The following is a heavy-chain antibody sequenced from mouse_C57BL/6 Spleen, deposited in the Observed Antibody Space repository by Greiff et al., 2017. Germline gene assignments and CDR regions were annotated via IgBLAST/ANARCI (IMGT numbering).Heavy chain of an antibody. J-gene: IGHJ2*01. CDR3: ARLQLGGGYFGG. CDR1: GFTFSDYG. CDR2: ISSGSSTI. V-gene: IGHV5-17*01. D-gene: IGHD4-1*02. Sequence: EVHLVQSGGGLVKPGGSLKLSCAASGFTFSDYGMHWVRQAPGKGLEWVAYISSGSSTIHYADTVKGRVTISRDNAKNTLFLQMSSLRSEDTAMYACARLQLGGGYFGGWGQGTTLTVSS.